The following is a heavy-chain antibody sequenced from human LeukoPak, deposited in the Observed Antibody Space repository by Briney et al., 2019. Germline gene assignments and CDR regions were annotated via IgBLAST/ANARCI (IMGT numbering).Heavy chain of an antibody. J-gene: IGHJ4*02. CDR3: ARDLSSTPHWELDY. D-gene: IGHD1-26*01. CDR1: GSTFIGYY. Sequence: ASVKVSCKTSGSTFIGYYIHWVRQAPGQGLEWMGRINSDSGDTNYAQQFQGRVTMTRDTSITTAYMELSSPTSDDTAVYYCARDLSSTPHWELDYWGQGTLVTVSS. V-gene: IGHV1-2*06. CDR2: INSDSGDT.